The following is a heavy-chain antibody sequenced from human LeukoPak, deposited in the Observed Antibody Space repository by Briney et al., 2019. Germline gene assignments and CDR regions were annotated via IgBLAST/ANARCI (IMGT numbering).Heavy chain of an antibody. CDR2: ISSSSSYI. J-gene: IGHJ6*03. V-gene: IGHV3-21*06. D-gene: IGHD3-9*01. CDR3: AREDRYFDPYYYYYMDV. CDR1: GFTFSSYS. Sequence: GGSLRLSCAASGFTFSSYSMNWVRQAPGKGLEWVSSISSSSSYIRYADSVKGRFTISRDNAKNSLYLQMNSLRAEDTAVYYCAREDRYFDPYYYYYMDVWGKGTTVTVSS.